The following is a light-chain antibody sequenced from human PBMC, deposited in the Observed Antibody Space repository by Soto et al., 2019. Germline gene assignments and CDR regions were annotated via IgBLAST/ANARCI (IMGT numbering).Light chain of an antibody. CDR2: GAS. J-gene: IGKJ1*01. CDR3: QQYGSSPQT. Sequence: EVVLTQPPGTLSLSPGERATLSFRASQSVSSSYLAWYQQKPGQAPRLLIYGASSRATGIPDRFSGSGSGTDFTLTISRLEPEDFAVYYCQQYGSSPQTFGQGTKVDIK. V-gene: IGKV3-20*01. CDR1: QSVSSSY.